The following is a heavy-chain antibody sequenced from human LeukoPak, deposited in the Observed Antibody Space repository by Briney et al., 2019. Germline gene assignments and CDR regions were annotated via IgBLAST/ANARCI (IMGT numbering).Heavy chain of an antibody. CDR2: IGHTGTEI. J-gene: IGHJ4*02. D-gene: IGHD2-8*02. CDR1: GFTFSSYS. CDR3: VKDRGYCTGGNCYRFFDS. V-gene: IGHV3-48*02. Sequence: GGSLRLSCAASGFTFSSYSMNWVRQAPGKGLEWVSYIGHTGTEIRYADSVRGRLTISRDNVRNSLYLQMNSLRDEGTAVYHCVKDRGYCTGGNCYRFFDSWGQGALVTVSS.